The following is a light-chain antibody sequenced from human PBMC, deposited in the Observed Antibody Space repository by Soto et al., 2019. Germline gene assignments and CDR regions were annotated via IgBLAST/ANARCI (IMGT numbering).Light chain of an antibody. J-gene: IGLJ3*02. V-gene: IGLV2-23*01. CDR2: EGS. Sequence: QSALTQPASVSGSPGQSITISCTGTSSDVGSYNHVSWYQQYPGKAPKLMIYEGSKGPSGVSNRFSGSKSGNTASLTISGLQAEDEADYYCCSYAGSSTWVFGGGTKVTVL. CDR3: CSYAGSSTWV. CDR1: SSDVGSYNH.